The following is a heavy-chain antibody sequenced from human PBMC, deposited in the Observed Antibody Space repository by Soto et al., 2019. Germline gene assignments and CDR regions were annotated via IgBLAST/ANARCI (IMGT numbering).Heavy chain of an antibody. CDR3: ARESYCSSTSCYIENPHAFDI. J-gene: IGHJ3*02. Sequence: PSETLSLTCTVSGGSISSYYWSWIRQPPGKGLEWIGYIYYSGSTNYNPSLKSRVTISVDTSKNQFSLKLSSVTAADTAVYYCARESYCSSTSCYIENPHAFDIWGQGTMVTVSS. CDR2: IYYSGST. CDR1: GGSISSYY. D-gene: IGHD2-2*02. V-gene: IGHV4-59*01.